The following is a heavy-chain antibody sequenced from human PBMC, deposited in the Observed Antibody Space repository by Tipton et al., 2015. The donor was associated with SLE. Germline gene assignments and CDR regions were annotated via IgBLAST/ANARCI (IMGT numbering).Heavy chain of an antibody. CDR1: GYSLYSGHY. D-gene: IGHD7-27*01. Sequence: TLSLTCAVSGYSLYSGHYWGWIRQPPGKGLEWIGSVYHSGSTYYNPSLKSRVTISVDTSKNRFALKLSSVTAADTAVYYCASDQLGIKFDYWGQGTLVTVSS. V-gene: IGHV4-38-2*01. CDR3: ASDQLGIKFDY. CDR2: VYHSGST. J-gene: IGHJ4*02.